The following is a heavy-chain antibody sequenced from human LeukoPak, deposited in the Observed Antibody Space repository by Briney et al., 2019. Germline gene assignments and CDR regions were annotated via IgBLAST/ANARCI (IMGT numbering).Heavy chain of an antibody. CDR3: ARGMHYYDSSGPTAFDY. Sequence: SQTLSLTCAVSGGSISSGGYSWSWIRQPPGKGLEWIGYIYHSGSTYYNPSLKSRVTISVDRSKNQFSLKLSSVTAADTAAYYCARGMHYYDSSGPTAFDYWGQGTLVTVSS. D-gene: IGHD3-22*01. V-gene: IGHV4-30-2*01. CDR1: GGSISSGGYS. CDR2: IYHSGST. J-gene: IGHJ4*02.